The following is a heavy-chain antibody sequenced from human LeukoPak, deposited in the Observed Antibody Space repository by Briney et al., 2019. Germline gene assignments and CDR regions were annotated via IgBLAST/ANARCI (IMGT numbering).Heavy chain of an antibody. J-gene: IGHJ4*02. CDR1: GFTFSSYE. Sequence: GGSLRLSCAASGFTFSSYEMNWVRQAPGRGLEWVSYISSSGSTIYYADSVKGRFTISRDNAKNSLYLQMNSLRAEDTAVYYCARDWKGGVAGTNAFDYWGQGTLVTVSS. V-gene: IGHV3-48*03. CDR3: ARDWKGGVAGTNAFDY. D-gene: IGHD6-19*01. CDR2: ISSSGSTI.